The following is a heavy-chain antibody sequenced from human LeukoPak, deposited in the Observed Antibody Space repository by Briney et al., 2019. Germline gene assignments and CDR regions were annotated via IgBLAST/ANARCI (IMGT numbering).Heavy chain of an antibody. CDR1: GYTFTGYY. Sequence: ASVKVSCKASGYTFTGYYMHWVRQAPGQGLEWMGWIYPNSGGTNYAQKFQGRVTMTRDTSTSTVYMELSSLRSEDTAVYYCAREAFLAAASYYFDYWGQGTLVTVSS. CDR3: AREAFLAAASYYFDY. J-gene: IGHJ4*02. D-gene: IGHD6-13*01. CDR2: IYPNSGGT. V-gene: IGHV1-2*02.